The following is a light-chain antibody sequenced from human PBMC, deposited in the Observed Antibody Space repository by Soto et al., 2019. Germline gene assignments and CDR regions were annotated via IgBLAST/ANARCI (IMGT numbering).Light chain of an antibody. CDR1: QSFSSN. J-gene: IGKJ2*01. CDR2: GAS. Sequence: EIVMTQSPATLSVSPGERATLSCRASQSFSSNLAWYQQKPGQAPRLLIYGASTRATGIPARFSASGSGTEFNLTISSLQSEDFAIYYCQQYNNWPYTFGQGTKLEIK. CDR3: QQYNNWPYT. V-gene: IGKV3-15*01.